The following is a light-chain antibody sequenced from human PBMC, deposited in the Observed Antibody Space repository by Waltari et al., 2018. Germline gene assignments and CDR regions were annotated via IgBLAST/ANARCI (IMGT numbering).Light chain of an antibody. V-gene: IGKV4-1*01. J-gene: IGKJ1*01. Sequence: DIVMTQSPDSLAVSLGERATINCKSSQSVLFSSSNKNYLAWYQQKPGQPPKLLIYWSSTRESGVPDRFSGSGSGGDVTLTISSLQAEDVAVYYCQQYYSGRTFGQGTKVEIK. CDR1: QSVLFSSSNKNY. CDR2: WSS. CDR3: QQYYSGRT.